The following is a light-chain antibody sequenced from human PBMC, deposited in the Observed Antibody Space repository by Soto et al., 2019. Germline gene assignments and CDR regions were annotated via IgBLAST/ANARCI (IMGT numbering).Light chain of an antibody. CDR3: RSYKSSSTHV. CDR1: SSDVGAYNF. Sequence: QSALTQPASVSGSPGQSITISCTGTSSDVGAYNFVSWYQQHPGKVPNLMIFDVSSRPSGVSDRFSGSKSGNTASLTISGVQAEDEGEYYCRSYKSSSTHVFGRGTKLTVL. V-gene: IGLV2-14*03. J-gene: IGLJ1*01. CDR2: DVS.